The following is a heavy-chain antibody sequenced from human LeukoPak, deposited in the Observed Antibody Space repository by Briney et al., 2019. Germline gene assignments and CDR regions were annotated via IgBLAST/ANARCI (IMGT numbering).Heavy chain of an antibody. J-gene: IGHJ4*02. Sequence: GGSLRLSCAVSGLTFSSSWMDWVRQAPGKGLEWVASINPDGNKKYSADSVKGRFTISRDNAENSLYLQMNSLRVEDTAVYYCARVRVPGGYDSSGSFDYWGQGTLVTVSS. V-gene: IGHV3-7*03. CDR3: ARVRVPGGYDSSGSFDY. D-gene: IGHD3-22*01. CDR2: INPDGNKK. CDR1: GLTFSSSW.